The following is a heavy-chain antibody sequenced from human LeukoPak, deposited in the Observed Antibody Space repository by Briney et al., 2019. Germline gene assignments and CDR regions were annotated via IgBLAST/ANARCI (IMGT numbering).Heavy chain of an antibody. Sequence: GGSLRLSCAASGFTFSTYAMSWVRQAPGQGLEWVSSINGDGGSTYYAESVKGRFTVSRDNSRNTLYLQMDSLRAEDTAVYYCAKRPDCSTTNCFRFEYWGQGTLVTVSS. D-gene: IGHD2-2*01. V-gene: IGHV3-23*01. CDR2: INGDGGST. CDR3: AKRPDCSTTNCFRFEY. J-gene: IGHJ4*02. CDR1: GFTFSTYA.